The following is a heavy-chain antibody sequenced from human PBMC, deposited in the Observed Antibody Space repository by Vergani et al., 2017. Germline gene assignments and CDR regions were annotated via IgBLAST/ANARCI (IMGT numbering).Heavy chain of an antibody. CDR3: AREEVDYYDSRGGAFDI. D-gene: IGHD3-22*01. CDR2: IYHSGST. J-gene: IGHJ3*02. V-gene: IGHV4-30-2*01. CDR1: GGSISSGGYS. Sequence: QLQLQESGSGLVKPSQTLSLTCAVSGGSISSGGYSWSWIRQPPGKGLEWIGYIYHSGSTYYNPSLKSRVTISVDRSKNPFSLKLSSVTAADTAVYYCAREEVDYYDSRGGAFDIWGQGTMVTVSS.